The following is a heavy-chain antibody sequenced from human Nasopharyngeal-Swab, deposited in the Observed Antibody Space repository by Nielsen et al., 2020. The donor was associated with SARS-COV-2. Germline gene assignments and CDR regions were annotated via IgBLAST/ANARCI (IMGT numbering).Heavy chain of an antibody. CDR1: GFTFSSYA. CDR3: ARDSKLSGSGSYYEIPYYYYYYGMDV. Sequence: LSLTCAASGFTFSSYAMHWVRPAPGKGLEWVALISHDGSNQYYADSVKGRFTISRDNSKNTLYVQMNSLRAEDTALYYCARDSKLSGSGSYYEIPYYYYYYGMDVWGQGTTVTVSS. D-gene: IGHD3-10*01. J-gene: IGHJ6*02. CDR2: ISHDGSNQ. V-gene: IGHV3-30-3*01.